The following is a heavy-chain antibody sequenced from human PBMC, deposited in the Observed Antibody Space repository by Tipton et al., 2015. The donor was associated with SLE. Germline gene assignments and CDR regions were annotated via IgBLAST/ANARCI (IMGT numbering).Heavy chain of an antibody. Sequence: GLVKPSETLSLTCRVYGGSFSNYYWSWIRQSPGKGLEWIGEINHSGSTNHNPSLKSRVTISVDTSKNQFSLKVNSVTAADTAVYYCATSGSLYPFEYWGQGTLVTVSS. CDR1: GGSFSNYY. J-gene: IGHJ4*02. D-gene: IGHD1-26*01. V-gene: IGHV4-34*01. CDR2: INHSGST. CDR3: ATSGSLYPFEY.